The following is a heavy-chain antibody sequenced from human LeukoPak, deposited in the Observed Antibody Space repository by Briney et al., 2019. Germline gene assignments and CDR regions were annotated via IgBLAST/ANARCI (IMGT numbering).Heavy chain of an antibody. CDR1: GFTFSSYW. Sequence: PGGSLRLSCAASGFTFSSYWMHWVRQAPGKGLEWVSIIYSDGSTYYADSVKGRFTISRDNSKNTVYLQMNSLRAEDTAVYYCARSDMDVWGKGTTVTISS. V-gene: IGHV3-66*01. J-gene: IGHJ6*03. CDR2: IYSDGST. CDR3: ARSDMDV.